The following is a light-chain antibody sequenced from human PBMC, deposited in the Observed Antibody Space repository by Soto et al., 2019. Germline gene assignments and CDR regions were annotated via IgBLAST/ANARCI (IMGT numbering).Light chain of an antibody. CDR3: RQYGDCRPGT. CDR2: DAS. CDR1: QSVGST. V-gene: IGKV3-15*01. J-gene: IGKJ2*01. Sequence: EIVTTQSPAAVSVYPEERATLSCWASQSVGSTLNWYQQKPGQAPRLLIYDASTRATGIPARFSGSGSGTEFTLTTSGLLSAEDAVYYCRQYGDCRPGTFGQGTKVDVK.